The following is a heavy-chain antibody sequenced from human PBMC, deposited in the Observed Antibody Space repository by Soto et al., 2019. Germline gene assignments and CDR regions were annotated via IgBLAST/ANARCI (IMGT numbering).Heavy chain of an antibody. Sequence: QVQLVESGGGVVQPGRSLRLSCAASGFTFSSYGMHWVRQAPGKGLEWVAVIWYDGSNKHYADSVKGRFTISRDNSKNTLYLQMNSLRAEDTAVYYCARDSGSGWYARHNPFDIWGQGTMVTVSS. CDR1: GFTFSSYG. V-gene: IGHV3-33*01. CDR2: IWYDGSNK. J-gene: IGHJ3*02. D-gene: IGHD6-19*01. CDR3: ARDSGSGWYARHNPFDI.